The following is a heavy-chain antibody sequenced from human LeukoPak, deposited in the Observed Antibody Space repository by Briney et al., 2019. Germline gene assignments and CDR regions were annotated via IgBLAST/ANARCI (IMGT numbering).Heavy chain of an antibody. CDR3: ANGRDYGDLGKFDY. J-gene: IGHJ4*02. Sequence: GSLRLSCAASGFTFRNYAMSWVRQAPEKGLEWVSAISDSAAGAYYADSVKGRFTISRDNSKNTLYLQMNSLRAEDTAVYYCANGRDYGDLGKFDYWGQGTRVTVSS. V-gene: IGHV3-23*01. D-gene: IGHD4-17*01. CDR2: ISDSAAGA. CDR1: GFTFRNYA.